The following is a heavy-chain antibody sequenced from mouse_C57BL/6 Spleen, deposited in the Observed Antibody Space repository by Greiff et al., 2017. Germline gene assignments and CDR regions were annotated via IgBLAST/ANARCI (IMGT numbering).Heavy chain of an antibody. J-gene: IGHJ4*01. Sequence: VQLQQPGAELVRPGTSVKLSCKASGYTFTSYWMHWVKQRPGQGLEWIGVIDPSDSYTNYNQKFKGKATLTVDTSSSTAYMQLSSLTSEDSAVYYCARRYYGLYAMDYWGQGTSVTVSS. D-gene: IGHD1-2*01. CDR1: GYTFTSYW. V-gene: IGHV1-59*01. CDR3: ARRYYGLYAMDY. CDR2: IDPSDSYT.